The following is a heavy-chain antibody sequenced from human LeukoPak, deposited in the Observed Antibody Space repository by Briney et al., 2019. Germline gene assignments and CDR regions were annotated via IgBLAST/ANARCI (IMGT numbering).Heavy chain of an antibody. V-gene: IGHV3-74*01. J-gene: IGHJ4*02. Sequence: PGGSLRLSCAASGFTFSSQWMRWVRQAPGKGLVWVSYISSGGSTTSYADSVKGRLTISRDNAKNTLYLQMNSLRAEDTAVYYCARPWGATTNFDYWGQGTLVTVSS. CDR3: ARPWGATTNFDY. CDR1: GFTFSSQW. CDR2: ISSGGSTT. D-gene: IGHD5-24*01.